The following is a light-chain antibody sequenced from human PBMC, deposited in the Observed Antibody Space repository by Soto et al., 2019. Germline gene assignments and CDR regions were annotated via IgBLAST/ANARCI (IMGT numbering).Light chain of an antibody. CDR3: QSYDSSLRV. Sequence: QSVLTQPPSVSGAPGQRVTISCTGSSSNIGAGYDVHWYQQLPGTAPKLLIYANSNRPSGVPDRFSGSKSGTSASLAITGLQAEDEADYYCQSYDSSLRVFGGGTKVTVL. CDR1: SSNIGAGYD. V-gene: IGLV1-40*01. J-gene: IGLJ2*01. CDR2: ANS.